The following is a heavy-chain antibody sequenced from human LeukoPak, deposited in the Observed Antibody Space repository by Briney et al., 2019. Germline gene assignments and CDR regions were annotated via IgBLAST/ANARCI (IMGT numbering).Heavy chain of an antibody. CDR1: GFTFSSYG. V-gene: IGHV3-30*18. J-gene: IGHJ6*02. Sequence: GGSLRLSCAASGFTFSSYGMHWVRQAPGKGLEWVAVISYDGSNKYYADSVKGRFTISRDNSKNTLYLQMNSLRAEDTAVYYCAKDSLYGWYQLLPIYYYYGMDVWGQGTTVTVSS. CDR3: AKDSLYGWYQLLPIYYYYGMDV. CDR2: ISYDGSNK. D-gene: IGHD2-2*01.